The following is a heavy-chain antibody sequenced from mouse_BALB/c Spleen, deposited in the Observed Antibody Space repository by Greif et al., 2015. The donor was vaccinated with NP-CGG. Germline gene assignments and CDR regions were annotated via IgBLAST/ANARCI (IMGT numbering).Heavy chain of an antibody. J-gene: IGHJ4*01. Sequence: EVPLVESGGGLVKPGGSLKLSCAASGFTFSSYAMSWVRQTPEKRLEWVASISSGGSTYYPDSVRGRFTISRDNARNILYLQMSSLRSEDTAMYYCARGNYRYDGGYAMDYWGQGTSVTVSS. CDR1: GFTFSSYA. V-gene: IGHV5-6-5*01. CDR3: ARGNYRYDGGYAMDY. D-gene: IGHD2-14*01. CDR2: ISSGGST.